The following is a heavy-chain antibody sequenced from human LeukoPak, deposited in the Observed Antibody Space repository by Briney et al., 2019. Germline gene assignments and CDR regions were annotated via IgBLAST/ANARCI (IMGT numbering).Heavy chain of an antibody. V-gene: IGHV4-39*01. CDR1: GGSISSSRWY. D-gene: IGHD5-24*01. CDR3: AGPKDEYYYFMNV. J-gene: IGHJ6*03. CDR2: IYKGGST. Sequence: SETLSLTCSVSGGSISSSRWYWRWVRQPPGKGLEWIGSIYKGGSTYNNPSRKGRVTISVDTSKNQFSLKLISVTVADTAVYYCAGPKDEYYYFMNVWGNGTTVTVSS.